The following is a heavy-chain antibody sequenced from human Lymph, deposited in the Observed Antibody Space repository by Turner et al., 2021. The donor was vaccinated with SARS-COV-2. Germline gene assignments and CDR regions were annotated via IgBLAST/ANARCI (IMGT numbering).Heavy chain of an antibody. CDR1: GSTFTGYY. V-gene: IGHV1-2*02. J-gene: IGHJ4*02. CDR2: INPKSGGT. CDR3: ARSRDLQSMIRGVDPFDY. D-gene: IGHD3-10*01. Sequence: QVQLVQSGAEVTTPGASVKVSCMASGSTFTGYYMHWVRQAPGKGLEWMGWINPKSGGTNYPQKVQGRVTMTRDTSISRAYMELSRLRSDDTAVYYCARSRDLQSMIRGVDPFDYWGQGTLVTVSS.